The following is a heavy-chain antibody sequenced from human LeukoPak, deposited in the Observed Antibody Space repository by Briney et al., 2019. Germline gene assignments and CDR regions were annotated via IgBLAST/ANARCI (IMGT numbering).Heavy chain of an antibody. D-gene: IGHD3-9*01. J-gene: IGHJ6*02. CDR2: IYAGGNT. V-gene: IGHV3-66*01. Sequence: GGSLRLSCAASGFTVSSNYISWVRQAPGKGLEWVSVIYAGGNTYYADSVKGRSTISRDNSKNTLYLQMDSLRGEDTAAYYCARSVYYDTLTGYYYYALDVWGQGTTVTVSS. CDR3: ARSVYYDTLTGYYYYALDV. CDR1: GFTVSSNY.